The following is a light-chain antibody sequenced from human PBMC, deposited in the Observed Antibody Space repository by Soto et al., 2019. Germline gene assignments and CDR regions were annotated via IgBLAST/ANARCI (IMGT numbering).Light chain of an antibody. CDR3: NSYTTSSTLV. CDR1: SSDVGAYNY. Sequence: QSVLTQPASVSGSPGQSITISCTGTSSDVGAYNYVSWYQQHPGKAPKLIISNVSDRPSGVSNRFSGSKSGNTASLTISGLQAEDEADYYCNSYTTSSTLVFGGGTKLTVL. V-gene: IGLV2-14*03. J-gene: IGLJ2*01. CDR2: NVS.